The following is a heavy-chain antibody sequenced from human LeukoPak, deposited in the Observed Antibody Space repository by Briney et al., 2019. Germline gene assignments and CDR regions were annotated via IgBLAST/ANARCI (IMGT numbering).Heavy chain of an antibody. V-gene: IGHV5-51*01. CDR2: IYPADSDT. Sequence: GESLEISCEASGYTFGTYWIAWVRQMPRKGLEWMAIIYPADSDTRYSPSFQGQVTVSADMSISTAYLQWSSLKASDTAIYYCARHRMGTCRAGNCYLDYWGQGTLVTVSS. J-gene: IGHJ4*02. CDR3: ARHRMGTCRAGNCYLDY. D-gene: IGHD2-15*01. CDR1: GYTFGTYW.